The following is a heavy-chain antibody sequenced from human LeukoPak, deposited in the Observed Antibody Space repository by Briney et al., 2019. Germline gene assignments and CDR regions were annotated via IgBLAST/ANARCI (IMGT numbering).Heavy chain of an antibody. Sequence: SETLSLTCAVYGGSFSGYYWSWIRQPPGKGLEWIGYIYYSGSTNYNPSLKSRVTISVDTSKNQFSLKLSSVTAADTAVYYCAREGSGSNYPINWFDPWGQGTLVTVSS. J-gene: IGHJ5*02. V-gene: IGHV4-59*12. CDR3: AREGSGSNYPINWFDP. D-gene: IGHD4-4*01. CDR1: GGSFSGYY. CDR2: IYYSGST.